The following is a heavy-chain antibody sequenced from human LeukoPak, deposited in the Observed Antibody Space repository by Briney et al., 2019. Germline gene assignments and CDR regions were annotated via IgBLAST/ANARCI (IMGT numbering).Heavy chain of an antibody. Sequence: PGGSLRLSCGASGFTFSDHYMDWVRQAPGKGLDGFGRSRWKPQSYTAEYAASVKGTFTISRDESKNSLYLQMNRLKTEDTAVYYCARGPPGMAAAGTRLLDYWGQGTLVIVSS. CDR1: GFTFSDHY. V-gene: IGHV3-72*01. CDR3: ARGPPGMAAAGTRLLDY. J-gene: IGHJ4*02. D-gene: IGHD6-13*01. CDR2: SRWKPQSYTA.